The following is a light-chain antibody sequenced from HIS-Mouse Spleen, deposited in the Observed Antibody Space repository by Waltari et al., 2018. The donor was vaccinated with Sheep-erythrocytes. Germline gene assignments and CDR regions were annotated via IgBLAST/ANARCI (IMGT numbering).Light chain of an antibody. CDR1: QSLVHSDGNTY. Sequence: DVVMTQSPLSLPVTLGQPASISCRSSQSLVHSDGNTYLNWFQQRPGQSPRRLIYKGSNRDAGVPDRFSGSGSATDFTLKISRVEAEDVGVYYCMQGTHWPPYTFGQGTKLEIK. V-gene: IGKV2-30*02. CDR3: MQGTHWPPYT. J-gene: IGKJ2*01. CDR2: KGS.